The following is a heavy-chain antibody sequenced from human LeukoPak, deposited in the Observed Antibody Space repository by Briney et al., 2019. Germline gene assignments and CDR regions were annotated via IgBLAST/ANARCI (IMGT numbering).Heavy chain of an antibody. V-gene: IGHV3-74*01. J-gene: IGHJ6*03. CDR3: ARVDREYSSSSYWYYYYMDV. D-gene: IGHD6-6*01. Sequence: GGSLRLSCAASGFTFSSYWMHWVRQAPGKGLVWVSRINSDGSSTSYADSVKGRFTISRDNAKNTLYLQMNSLRAEDTAVYYCARVDREYSSSSYWYYYYMDVWGKGTTVTVSS. CDR1: GFTFSSYW. CDR2: INSDGSST.